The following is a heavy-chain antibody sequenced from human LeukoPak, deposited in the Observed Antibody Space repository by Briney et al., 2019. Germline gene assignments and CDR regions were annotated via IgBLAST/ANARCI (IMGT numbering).Heavy chain of an antibody. CDR2: INPNSGGT. D-gene: IGHD4-17*01. J-gene: IGHJ6*02. V-gene: IGHV1-2*02. Sequence: GASVKVSCKASGYTFTGYYMHWVRQAPGQGLEWMGWINPNSGGTNYAQKFQGRVTMTRDTSISTAYMELSRLRSDDTAVYYCARAGMFAASTVTTLYYYYGMDVWGQGTTVTVSS. CDR3: ARAGMFAASTVTTLYYYYGMDV. CDR1: GYTFTGYY.